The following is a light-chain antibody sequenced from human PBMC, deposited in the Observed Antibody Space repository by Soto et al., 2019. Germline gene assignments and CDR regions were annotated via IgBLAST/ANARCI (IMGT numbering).Light chain of an antibody. V-gene: IGKV1-33*01. J-gene: IGKJ2*01. CDR1: QDISNY. CDR3: QQYDNRPYT. Sequence: DIQMTQSPSSLSASVGDRVTITCQASQDISNYLNWYQQKPGKAPKLLIYDASNLETGGPSRFSGSGSGTDFTFTISSLQTEDIATYYCQQYDNRPYTFGQGTKLEIK. CDR2: DAS.